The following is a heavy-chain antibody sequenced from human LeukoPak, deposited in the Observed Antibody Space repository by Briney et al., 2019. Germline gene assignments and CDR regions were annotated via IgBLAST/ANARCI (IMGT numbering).Heavy chain of an antibody. V-gene: IGHV4-34*01. D-gene: IGHD3-22*01. CDR1: GGSFSGYY. CDR3: ARGPYYYDSSGYLHYFDY. J-gene: IGHJ4*02. CDR2: INHSGST. Sequence: PSETLSLTCAVYGGSFSGYYWSWIRQPPGKGLEWIGEINHSGSTNYNPSLKSRVTISVDTSKNQFSLKLSSVTAADTAVYYCARGPYYYDSSGYLHYFDYWGQGTLVTVSS.